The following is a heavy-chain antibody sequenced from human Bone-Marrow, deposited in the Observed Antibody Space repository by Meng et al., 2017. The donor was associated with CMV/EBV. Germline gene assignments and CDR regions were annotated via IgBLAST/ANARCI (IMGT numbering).Heavy chain of an antibody. CDR2: IWYDGSNK. CDR3: AKDSTWFGESPYYFDY. V-gene: IGHV3-33*06. CDR1: GFTFSSYG. Sequence: GESLKISCASSGFTFSSYGMHWVRQAAGKGLEWVAVIWYDGSNKYYADSVKGRFTISRDNSKNTLYLQMNRLRAEDTAVYYCAKDSTWFGESPYYFDYWGQGTLVTVSS. J-gene: IGHJ4*02. D-gene: IGHD3-10*01.